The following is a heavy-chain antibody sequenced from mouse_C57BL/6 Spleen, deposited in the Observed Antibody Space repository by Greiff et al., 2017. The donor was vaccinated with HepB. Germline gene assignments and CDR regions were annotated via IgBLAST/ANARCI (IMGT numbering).Heavy chain of an antibody. CDR2: IFPGSGST. Sequence: QVQLQQSGPELVKPGASVKISCKASGYTFTDYYINWVKQRPGQGLEWIGWIFPGSGSTYYNEKFKGKATLTVDKSSSTAYMLLSSLTSEDSAVYFCAGSGYSVSISFTYWGQGTTLTVSS. CDR3: AGSGYSVSISFTY. V-gene: IGHV1-75*01. D-gene: IGHD3-1*01. CDR1: GYTFTDYY. J-gene: IGHJ2*01.